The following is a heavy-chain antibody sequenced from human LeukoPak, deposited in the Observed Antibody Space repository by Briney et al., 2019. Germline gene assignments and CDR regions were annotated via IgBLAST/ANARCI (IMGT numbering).Heavy chain of an antibody. Sequence: ASVKVSCKASGYTFTGYYMHWVRQAPGQGLEWMAWISLYNGNTNYAQKLQGRITMTTDTSTSTAYMELRSLRSDDTAVYYCARGMGGVGMGFDYWGQGTLVTVSS. CDR1: GYTFTGYY. CDR2: ISLYNGNT. J-gene: IGHJ4*02. V-gene: IGHV1-18*04. D-gene: IGHD2-21*01. CDR3: ARGMGGVGMGFDY.